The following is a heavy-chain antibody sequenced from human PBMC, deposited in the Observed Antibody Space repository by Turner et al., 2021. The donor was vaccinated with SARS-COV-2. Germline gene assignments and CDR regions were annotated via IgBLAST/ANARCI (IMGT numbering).Heavy chain of an antibody. CDR1: GGTFSSYA. CDR3: AKKEVRGVIEDYYYGMDV. Sequence: QVQLVQSGAEVTNPGSSVTVSCQASGGTFSSYASSWVRQAPGQGLEWMGRINPIVGIANYAQKFQGRVTITADKSTNTAYMELSSLRSEDTAVYYCAKKEVRGVIEDYYYGMDVWGQGTTVTVSS. CDR2: INPIVGIA. J-gene: IGHJ6*02. V-gene: IGHV1-69*04. D-gene: IGHD3-10*01.